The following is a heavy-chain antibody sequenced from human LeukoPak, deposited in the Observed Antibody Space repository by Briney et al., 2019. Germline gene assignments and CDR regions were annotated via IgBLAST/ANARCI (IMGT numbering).Heavy chain of an antibody. CDR3: ARGLYGDYVGY. CDR1: GYSISSGYY. V-gene: IGHV4-38-2*02. J-gene: IGHJ4*02. CDR2: IYHSGST. Sequence: SETLSLTCTVSGYSISSGYYWGWIRQPPGKGLEGIGSIYHSGSTYYNPSLKSRVTISVDTSKNQFSLKLSSVTAADTAVYYCARGLYGDYVGYWGQGTLVTVSS. D-gene: IGHD4-17*01.